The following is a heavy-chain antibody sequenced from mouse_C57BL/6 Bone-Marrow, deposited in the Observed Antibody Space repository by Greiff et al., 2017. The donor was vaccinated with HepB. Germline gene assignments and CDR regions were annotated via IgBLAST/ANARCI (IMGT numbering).Heavy chain of an antibody. Sequence: VKLQESGAELARPGASVKLSCKASGYTFTSYGISWVKQRTGQGLEWIGEIYPRSGNTYYNEKFKGKATLTADKSSSTAYMELRSLTSEDSAVYFCARHYYYGSSPWFAYWGQGTLVTVSA. CDR1: GYTFTSYG. CDR2: IYPRSGNT. D-gene: IGHD1-1*01. CDR3: ARHYYYGSSPWFAY. J-gene: IGHJ3*01. V-gene: IGHV1-81*01.